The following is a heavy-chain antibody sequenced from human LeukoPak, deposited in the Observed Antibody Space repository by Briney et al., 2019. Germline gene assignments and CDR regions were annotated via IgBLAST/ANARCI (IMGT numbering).Heavy chain of an antibody. CDR2: IYPGDSDT. Sequence: GESLKISCKGSGYSFTSYWIGWVRQMPGKGLECMGIIYPGDSDTRYSPSFQGQVTISADKSISTAYLQWSSLKASDTAMYYCARHPFGRSSTSCPYYYYYGMDVWGQGTTVTVSS. CDR3: ARHPFGRSSTSCPYYYYYGMDV. D-gene: IGHD2-2*01. CDR1: GYSFTSYW. V-gene: IGHV5-51*01. J-gene: IGHJ6*02.